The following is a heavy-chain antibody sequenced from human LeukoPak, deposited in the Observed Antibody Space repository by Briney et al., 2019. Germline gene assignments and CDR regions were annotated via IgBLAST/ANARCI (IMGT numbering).Heavy chain of an antibody. Sequence: PGGSLRLSCAASGFTFSSYAMHWVRQAPGKGLEWVAVISYDGSNKYYADSVKGRFTISRDNSKNTLYLQMNSLKTEDTAVYHCTRQQLVLDSWGQGTLVTVSS. CDR1: GFTFSSYA. J-gene: IGHJ4*02. CDR3: TRQQLVLDS. V-gene: IGHV3-30-3*01. D-gene: IGHD6-13*01. CDR2: ISYDGSNK.